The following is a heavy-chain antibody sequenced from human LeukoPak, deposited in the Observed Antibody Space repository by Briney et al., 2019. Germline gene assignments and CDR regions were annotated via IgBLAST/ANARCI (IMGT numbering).Heavy chain of an antibody. CDR1: GFTFSTYW. CDR2: INNDESST. Sequence: GESLRLSCAASGFTFSTYWMHWVRQAPGKRLVWVSRINNDESSTTYADSVKGRSTISRDNAKNTLYLQMNSLRAEATAVYYGARDRGGGNPPDYWGQGTLVTVSS. CDR3: ARDRGGGNPPDY. D-gene: IGHD4-23*01. J-gene: IGHJ4*02. V-gene: IGHV3-74*01.